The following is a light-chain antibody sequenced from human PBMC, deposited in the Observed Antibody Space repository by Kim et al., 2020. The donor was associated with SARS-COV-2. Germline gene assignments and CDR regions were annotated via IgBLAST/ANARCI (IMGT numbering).Light chain of an antibody. V-gene: IGKV1-12*01. J-gene: IGKJ2*01. CDR2: AAS. Sequence: APVGDTVTITGRASQDVRNWLAWYQQNPGKAPQLLVYAASTLQSRVPSKFSGSGSGTEFTLTINTLQPEDLGTYYCQQANSFPYTFGQGTKVDIK. CDR1: QDVRNW. CDR3: QQANSFPYT.